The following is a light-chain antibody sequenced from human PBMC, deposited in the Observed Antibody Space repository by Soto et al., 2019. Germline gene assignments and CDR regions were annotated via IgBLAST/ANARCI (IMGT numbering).Light chain of an antibody. V-gene: IGLV2-14*01. J-gene: IGLJ1*01. Sequence: QSALTQPASVSGSPGQSITISRTGSSSDIGAYNFVSWYQHHPGKAPKLILYEVTTHPSGVSSRFSGSKSGNTASLTISGLQADDEATYYCSSYTSSTTPYVFGTGTKLTVL. CDR3: SSYTSSTTPYV. CDR1: SSDIGAYNF. CDR2: EVT.